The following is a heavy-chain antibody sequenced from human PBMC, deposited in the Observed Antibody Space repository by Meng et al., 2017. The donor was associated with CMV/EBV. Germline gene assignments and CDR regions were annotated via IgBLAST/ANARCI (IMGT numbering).Heavy chain of an antibody. CDR1: GFTFSSYG. J-gene: IGHJ6*02. D-gene: IGHD3-9*01. CDR3: AKDIFSVLRSFPGGMDV. CDR2: IRYDGSNK. V-gene: IGHV3-30*02. Sequence: LSLTCAASGFTFSSYGMHWVRQAPGKGLEWVAFIRYDGSNKYYADSVKGRFTISRDNSKNTLYLQMNSLRAEDTAVYYCAKDIFSVLRSFPGGMDVWGQGTTVTVSS.